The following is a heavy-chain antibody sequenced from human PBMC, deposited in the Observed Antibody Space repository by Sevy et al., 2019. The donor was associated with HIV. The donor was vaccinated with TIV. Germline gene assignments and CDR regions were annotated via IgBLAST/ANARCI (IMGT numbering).Heavy chain of an antibody. Sequence: GGSLRLSCAASGFTFSANWMNWVRQAPGKGLEWVANIKGDGSDKHYVDSVEGRLPISIHNAKNLMYLQMNSLRVEDKAVCYCAHGTFGRCESWGQGTLVTVSS. CDR2: IKGDGSDK. V-gene: IGHV3-7*01. CDR1: GFTFSANW. D-gene: IGHD3-16*01. J-gene: IGHJ4*02. CDR3: AHGTFGRCES.